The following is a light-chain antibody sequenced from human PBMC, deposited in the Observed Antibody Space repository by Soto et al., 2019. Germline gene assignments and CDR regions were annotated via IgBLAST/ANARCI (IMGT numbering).Light chain of an antibody. Sequence: DILLTQSPSFLSASVGDRVSITFRASRGISSDLVWYQQKPGKAPKLLIYSASTLQSGVPSRFSGSGSGTEFTLTISNLQPEDFATYYCQQVKSYPLTFGGGAKVEV. CDR2: SAS. J-gene: IGKJ4*01. CDR1: RGISSD. V-gene: IGKV1-9*01. CDR3: QQVKSYPLT.